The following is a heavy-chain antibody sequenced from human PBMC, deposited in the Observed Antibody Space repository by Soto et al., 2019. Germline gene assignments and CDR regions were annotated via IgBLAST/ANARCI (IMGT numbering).Heavy chain of an antibody. D-gene: IGHD2-2*01. CDR1: GYIFTHYG. V-gene: IGHV1-18*04. CDR3: ARDERGTCSGPNCYYFDY. J-gene: IGHJ4*02. Sequence: QVQLVQSGSEVKEPGASVKVSCKASGYIFTHYGISWVRQAPGQGLEWMAWTSAYNDDTNYAPKLQDRVTLTTDTSTVSAYMELRSLRSDDTAVYYCARDERGTCSGPNCYYFDYWGQGTLVTVSS. CDR2: TSAYNDDT.